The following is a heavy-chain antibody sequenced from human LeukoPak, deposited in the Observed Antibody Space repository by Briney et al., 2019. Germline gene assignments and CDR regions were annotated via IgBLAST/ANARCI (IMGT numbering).Heavy chain of an antibody. J-gene: IGHJ6*02. CDR2: ISGSGGST. D-gene: IGHD2-2*01. CDR3: AKVVVPAAIYYYYGMDV. CDR1: GFTFSSYV. Sequence: GGSLRLSCAASGFTFSSYVMSWVRQAPGKGLEWVSAISGSGGSTYYADSVKGRFTISRDNSKNTLYLQMNSLRAEDTAVYYCAKVVVPAAIYYYYGMDVWGQGTTVTVSS. V-gene: IGHV3-23*01.